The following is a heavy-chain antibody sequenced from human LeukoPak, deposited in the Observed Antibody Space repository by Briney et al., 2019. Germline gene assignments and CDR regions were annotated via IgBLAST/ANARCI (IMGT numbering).Heavy chain of an antibody. D-gene: IGHD6-19*01. Sequence: GASVKVSCKASGYTFASYDINWVRQAPGQGLEWMGWMNPNSGNTGYAQKFQGRVTMTRNTSISTAYMELSSLRSEDTAVYYCARGYSSGWYGGAFDIWGQGTMVTVSS. J-gene: IGHJ3*02. CDR3: ARGYSSGWYGGAFDI. V-gene: IGHV1-8*01. CDR1: GYTFASYD. CDR2: MNPNSGNT.